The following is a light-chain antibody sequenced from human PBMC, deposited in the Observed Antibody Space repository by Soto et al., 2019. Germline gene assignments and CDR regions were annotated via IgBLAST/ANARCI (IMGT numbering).Light chain of an antibody. J-gene: IGKJ2*01. CDR2: GTS. CDR3: QQYGGSPLYT. Sequence: RVTLSCRASQSVSSRYLAWYQQKPGQAPRLLIYGTSTRATGIPDRFSGRGSGREFILTISRLEPEDFAVYYCQQYGGSPLYTFGQGTKLEIK. CDR1: QSVSSRY. V-gene: IGKV3-20*01.